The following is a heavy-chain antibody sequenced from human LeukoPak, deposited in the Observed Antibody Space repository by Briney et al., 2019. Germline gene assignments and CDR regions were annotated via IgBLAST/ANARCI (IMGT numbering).Heavy chain of an antibody. CDR3: AREGSSLTGVHY. D-gene: IGHD3-9*01. CDR2: ISSSGSAR. Sequence: PGGSLRLSCVASGFTFSDYYINWICQAPGKGLEWVSYISSSGSARYYTDSVKGRFTISRDNAKNSLYLQMNSLRAEDTAVYYCAREGSSLTGVHYWGQGTLVTVSS. CDR1: GFTFSDYY. J-gene: IGHJ4*02. V-gene: IGHV3-11*01.